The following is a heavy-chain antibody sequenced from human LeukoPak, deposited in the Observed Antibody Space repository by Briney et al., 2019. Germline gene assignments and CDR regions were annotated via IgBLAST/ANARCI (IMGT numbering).Heavy chain of an antibody. J-gene: IGHJ4*02. D-gene: IGHD6-13*01. CDR2: INPDSGGT. V-gene: IGHV1-2*02. CDR3: ARGNIAAAGNGY. CDR1: GYTLTGYY. Sequence: GASVKVSCKASGYTLTGYYMHWVRQAPGQGLEWMGWINPDSGGTNYAQRFQGRVTMTRDTSTNTAYMELSRLRSDDTAVYYCARGNIAAAGNGYWGQGTLVTVSS.